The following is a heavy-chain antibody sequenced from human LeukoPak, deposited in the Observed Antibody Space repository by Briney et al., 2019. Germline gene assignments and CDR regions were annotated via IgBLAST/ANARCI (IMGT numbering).Heavy chain of an antibody. CDR1: GFTFSSYD. J-gene: IGHJ6*03. CDR2: IRYDGSNK. D-gene: IGHD6-13*01. Sequence: GGSLRLSCAASGFTFSSYDMHWVRQAPGKGLEWVAFIRYDGSNKYYADSVKGRFTISRDNSKNTLYLQMNSLRAEDTAVYYCAKSSEQQLVYYYYYMDVWGKGTTVTISS. V-gene: IGHV3-30*02. CDR3: AKSSEQQLVYYYYYMDV.